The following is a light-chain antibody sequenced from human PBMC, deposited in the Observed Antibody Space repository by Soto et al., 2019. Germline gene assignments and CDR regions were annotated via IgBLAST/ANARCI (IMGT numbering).Light chain of an antibody. Sequence: QAVVTQPSSVSGAPGQRITISCTGSSSNIGARYDVHWYQQLPGTAPRLLIYGNTKRPSGVPDRFSGSKSGTSASLAITGLQAEDEADYYCQSYDSSLSGHVVFGGGTKVTVL. CDR1: SSNIGARYD. CDR2: GNT. V-gene: IGLV1-40*01. J-gene: IGLJ2*01. CDR3: QSYDSSLSGHVV.